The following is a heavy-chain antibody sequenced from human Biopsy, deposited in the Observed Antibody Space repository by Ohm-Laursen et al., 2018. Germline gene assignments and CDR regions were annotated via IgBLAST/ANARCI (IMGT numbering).Heavy chain of an antibody. J-gene: IGHJ6*02. Sequence: SLRLSCSASGVTLSGYAMNWVRHVPGKGLEWVSAIGTAADIYYSGSVKGRFTISRENAKNSLYLQMNSLRAEDTAVYYCARSRGSSGIATIYYYGMDVWGQGTTVTVSS. D-gene: IGHD3-10*01. CDR1: GVTLSGYA. CDR3: ARSRGSSGIATIYYYGMDV. CDR2: IGTAADI. V-gene: IGHV3-13*01.